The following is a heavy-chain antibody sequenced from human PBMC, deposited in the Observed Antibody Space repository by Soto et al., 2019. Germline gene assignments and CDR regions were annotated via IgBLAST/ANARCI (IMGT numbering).Heavy chain of an antibody. CDR3: ARLVYDTRLNYMYFEF. CDR2: IFHDGTA. CDR1: VVSISSGNW. V-gene: IGHV4-4*02. D-gene: IGHD2-8*01. J-gene: IGHJ4*02. Sequence: SETLSLTCALSVVSISSGNWWTWVRQTPQRGLEYIGEIFHDGTANYYPSFERRVAISVDTSKNQFSLKLTSVTAADTAIYFCARLVYDTRLNYMYFEFWGQGALVIVSS.